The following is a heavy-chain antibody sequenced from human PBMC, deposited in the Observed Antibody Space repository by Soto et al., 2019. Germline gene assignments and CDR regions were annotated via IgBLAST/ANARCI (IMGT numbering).Heavy chain of an antibody. V-gene: IGHV4-30-2*01. Sequence: QLQLQESGSGLVKASQTLSLTCAVSGGSISSGGYSWSWIRQPPGKGLEWIGYIYHSGSTYYNPSLKSRVTISVDRSKNQFSLKLSSVTAADTAVYYCARAKILWFGELFDYWGQGTLVTVSS. J-gene: IGHJ4*02. D-gene: IGHD3-10*01. CDR3: ARAKILWFGELFDY. CDR1: GGSISSGGYS. CDR2: IYHSGST.